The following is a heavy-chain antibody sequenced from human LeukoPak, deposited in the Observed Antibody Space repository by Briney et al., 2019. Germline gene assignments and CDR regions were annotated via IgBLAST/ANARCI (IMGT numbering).Heavy chain of an antibody. CDR3: AREVPAGGQLQEAFDI. CDR2: IDSSSNYI. V-gene: IGHV3-21*01. Sequence: GGSLRLSCTASGFTFSSYSLDWVRKAPGKGLDWVSFIDSSSNYIYYADSVKGRFTISRDNAKNSLYLQMSSLRAEDTAVYYCAREVPAGGQLQEAFDIWGQGTMVTVSS. D-gene: IGHD2-2*01. J-gene: IGHJ3*02. CDR1: GFTFSSYS.